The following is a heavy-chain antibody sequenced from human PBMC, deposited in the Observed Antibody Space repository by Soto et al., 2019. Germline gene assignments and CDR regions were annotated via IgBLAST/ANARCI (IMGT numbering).Heavy chain of an antibody. J-gene: IGHJ5*02. D-gene: IGHD6-13*01. CDR1: GFTFNNAW. CDR3: TRDASRDSSARGWFDP. Sequence: LRLSCAASGFTFNNAWMTWVRQAPGKGLEWVGRIKSKTDGGTTDYTAPVKGRFTISRDDSKNTVYLQMNSLRAEDTAVYYCTRDASRDSSARGWFDPWGSGTLVTVSS. V-gene: IGHV3-15*01. CDR2: IKSKTDGGTT.